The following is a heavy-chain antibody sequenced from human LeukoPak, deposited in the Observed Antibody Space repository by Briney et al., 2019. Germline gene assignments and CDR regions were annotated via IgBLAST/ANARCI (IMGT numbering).Heavy chain of an antibody. CDR1: GYTFTSYY. Sequence: ASVKVSCKASGYTFTSYYMHWVRQAPGQGLEWMGIINPSGGSTSYAQKFQGRVTMTRDTSPSTVYMELSILRSEDTAVYYCAREGITIFGVVIRGNNWFDPWGQGTLVTVSS. CDR3: AREGITIFGVVIRGNNWFDP. D-gene: IGHD3-3*01. CDR2: INPSGGST. V-gene: IGHV1-46*01. J-gene: IGHJ5*02.